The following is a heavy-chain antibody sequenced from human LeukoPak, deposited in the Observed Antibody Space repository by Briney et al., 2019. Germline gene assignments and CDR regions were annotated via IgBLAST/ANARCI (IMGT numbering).Heavy chain of an antibody. Sequence: GGSLRLSCAASGFTFSSYGMHRVRLAPGKGLEWVAVISYDGSNKYYADSVKGRFTISRDNSKNTLYLQMNSLRAEDTAVYYCAKTPRKDYYYGMDVWGKGTTVTVSS. V-gene: IGHV3-30*18. J-gene: IGHJ6*04. CDR2: ISYDGSNK. CDR3: AKTPRKDYYYGMDV. CDR1: GFTFSSYG.